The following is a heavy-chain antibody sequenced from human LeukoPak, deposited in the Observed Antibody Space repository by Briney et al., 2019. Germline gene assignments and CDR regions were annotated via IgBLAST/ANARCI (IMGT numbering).Heavy chain of an antibody. CDR1: GYSISSGYY. J-gene: IGHJ4*02. Sequence: SETLSLTCTVSGYSISSGYYWGWIRQPPGKGLEWIGSIYHSGSTYYNPSLKSRVTISVETSKNQFSLKLSSVTAADTAVYYCARIGEGYYYDSSGYYYDYWGQGTLVTVSS. D-gene: IGHD3-22*01. V-gene: IGHV4-38-2*02. CDR2: IYHSGST. CDR3: ARIGEGYYYDSSGYYYDY.